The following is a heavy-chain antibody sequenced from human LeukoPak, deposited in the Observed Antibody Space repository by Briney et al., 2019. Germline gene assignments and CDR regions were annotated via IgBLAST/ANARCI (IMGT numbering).Heavy chain of an antibody. CDR3: ARAYGSGIVELDY. CDR2: ISGSGGST. D-gene: IGHD3-10*01. CDR1: GFTFSSYA. Sequence: PGGSLRLSCAASGFTFSSYAMSWVRQAPGKGLEWVSAISGSGGSTYYADSVKGRFTISRDNSKNMLYLQMNSLRAEDTAVYYCARAYGSGIVELDYWGQGTLVTVSS. J-gene: IGHJ4*02. V-gene: IGHV3-23*01.